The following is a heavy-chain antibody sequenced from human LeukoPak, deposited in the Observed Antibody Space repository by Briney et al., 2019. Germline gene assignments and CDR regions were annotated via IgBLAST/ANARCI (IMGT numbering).Heavy chain of an antibody. CDR1: GYTFTSYA. D-gene: IGHD4-11*01. J-gene: IGHJ4*02. V-gene: IGHV1-3*02. Sequence: ASVKVSCKASGYTFTSYAMHWVRQAPGQRLEWMGWSNAGNGNTKYSQEFQGRVTITRDTSASTAYMELNSLRAEDTAVYYCARDRTPNWSAYSNPTFHYWGQGTLVTVSS. CDR2: SNAGNGNT. CDR3: ARDRTPNWSAYSNPTFHY.